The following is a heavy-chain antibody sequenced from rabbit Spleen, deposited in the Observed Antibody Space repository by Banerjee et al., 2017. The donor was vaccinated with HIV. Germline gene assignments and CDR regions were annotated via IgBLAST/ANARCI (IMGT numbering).Heavy chain of an antibody. CDR2: IYGGWSANT. CDR1: GFSFSSSDY. J-gene: IGHJ4*01. D-gene: IGHD4-1*01. V-gene: IGHV1S40*01. Sequence: QSLEESGGDLVKPGASLTLTCTASGFSFSSSDYMCWVRQAPGKGLEWIACIYGGWSANTYYASWVNGRFSISKTSSTTVTLQMTSLTAADTATYFCARETSSGWGVVSFYFNLWGPGTLVTVS. CDR3: ARETSSGWGVVSFYFNL.